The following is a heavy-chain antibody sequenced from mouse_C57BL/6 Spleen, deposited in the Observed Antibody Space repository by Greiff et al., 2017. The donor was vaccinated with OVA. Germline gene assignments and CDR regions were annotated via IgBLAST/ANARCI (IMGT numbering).Heavy chain of an antibody. Sequence: QVQLQQPGAELVKPGASVKLSCKASGYTFTSYWMHWVKQRPGQGLEWIGMIHPNSGSTNYNEKFKSKATLTVDKSSSTAYMQLSSLTSEDSAVYYCARCDGSRRDYCDYWGQGTTLTVSS. CDR1: GYTFTSYW. CDR2: IHPNSGST. V-gene: IGHV1-64*01. CDR3: ARCDGSRRDYCDY. J-gene: IGHJ2*01. D-gene: IGHD1-1*01.